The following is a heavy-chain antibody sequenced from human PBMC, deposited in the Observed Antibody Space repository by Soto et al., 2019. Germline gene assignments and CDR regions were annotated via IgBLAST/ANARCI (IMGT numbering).Heavy chain of an antibody. CDR3: AKGVYYDSSGWYYYYGMDV. Sequence: QVQLVESGGGVVQPGRSLRLSCAASGFTFSSYGMHWVRQAPGKGLEWVAVISYDGSNKYYADSVKGRFTISRDNSKNTLYLQMNSLRAEDTAVYYCAKGVYYDSSGWYYYYGMDVWGQGTTVTVSS. V-gene: IGHV3-30*18. CDR2: ISYDGSNK. J-gene: IGHJ6*02. D-gene: IGHD3-22*01. CDR1: GFTFSSYG.